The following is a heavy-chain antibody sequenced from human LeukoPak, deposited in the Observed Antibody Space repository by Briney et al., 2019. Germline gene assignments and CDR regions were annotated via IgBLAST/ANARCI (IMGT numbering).Heavy chain of an antibody. CDR1: GFTFSAYW. Sequence: GGSLRLSCAASGFTFSAYWLGWVRQAPGKGLEWVANIKQDGSEKYYVDSVKGRFAISRDNAKDSLYLQINSLRAEDTAVYYCGKTTVGYSSGQKPAWPVDYWGQGSLVTVSS. J-gene: IGHJ4*02. CDR3: GKTTVGYSSGQKPAWPVDY. CDR2: IKQDGSEK. D-gene: IGHD6-19*01. V-gene: IGHV3-7*03.